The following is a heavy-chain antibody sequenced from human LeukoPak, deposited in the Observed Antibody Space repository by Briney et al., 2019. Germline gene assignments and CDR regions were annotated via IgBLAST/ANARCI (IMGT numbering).Heavy chain of an antibody. J-gene: IGHJ4*02. CDR2: IWYDGSNK. D-gene: IGHD3-22*01. Sequence: GGSLRLSCAASGFTFSSYGMHWVRQAPGKGLEWVAVIWYDGSNKYYADSVKGRFTISRDNSKNTLYLQMNSLRAEDTAVYYCARDSSHYYDSSGFDYWGQGTLVTVSS. V-gene: IGHV3-33*01. CDR3: ARDSSHYYDSSGFDY. CDR1: GFTFSSYG.